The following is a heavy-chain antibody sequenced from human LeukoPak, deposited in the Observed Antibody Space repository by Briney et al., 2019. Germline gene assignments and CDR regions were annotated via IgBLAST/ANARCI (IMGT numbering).Heavy chain of an antibody. CDR1: GCSISSGYY. J-gene: IGHJ4*02. Sequence: SETLSLTCTVSGCSISSGYYWGWIRQPPGKGLERIGSIYHSGSTYYNPSVKSRVTISVDTSKNQFSLKLSSVTAADTAVYYCARMEYSSGLYPFDYWGQGTLVTVSS. CDR3: ARMEYSSGLYPFDY. CDR2: IYHSGST. V-gene: IGHV4-38-2*02. D-gene: IGHD6-19*01.